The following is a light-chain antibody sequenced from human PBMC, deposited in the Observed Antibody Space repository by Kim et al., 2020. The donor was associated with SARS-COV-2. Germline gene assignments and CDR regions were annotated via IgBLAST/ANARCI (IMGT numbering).Light chain of an antibody. CDR1: SGYSNNK. V-gene: IGLV9-49*01. CDR2: VGTGVIVG. J-gene: IGLJ2*01. CDR3: GADHGSGSKFVVL. Sequence: TCALSSGYSNNKVDWYQQRPGKGPRFGMRVGTGVIVGSKGDGIPDRFSVLGSGRNRYLTIKNIQEEDESDYHCGADHGSGSKFVVLFGGGTQLTVL.